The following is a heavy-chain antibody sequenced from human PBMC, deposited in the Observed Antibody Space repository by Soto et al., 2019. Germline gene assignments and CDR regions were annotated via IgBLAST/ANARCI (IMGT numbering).Heavy chain of an antibody. J-gene: IGHJ5*02. CDR1: GGTFSSYA. D-gene: IGHD3-16*02. V-gene: IGHV1-69*12. CDR2: IIPIFGTA. Sequence: QVQLVQSGAEVKKPGSSVKVSCKASGGTFSSYAISWVRQAPGQGLEWMGGIIPIFGTANYAQKFQGRVTITADESTSTAYMELSSLRSEDTAVYYCARDHSADDYVWGSYRYTQGWFDPWGQGTLVTVSS. CDR3: ARDHSADDYVWGSYRYTQGWFDP.